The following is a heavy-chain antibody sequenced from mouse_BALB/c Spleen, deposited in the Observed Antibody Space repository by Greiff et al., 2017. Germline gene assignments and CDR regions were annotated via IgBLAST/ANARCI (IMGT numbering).Heavy chain of an antibody. CDR3: ARGLLGLDY. CDR1: GYTFTSYY. Sequence: QVRLQQSGPELVKPGASVKMSCKASGYTFTSYYIHWVKQRPGQGLEWIGWIYPGDGSTKYNEKFKGKTTLTADKSSSTAYMLLSSLTSEDSAIYFCARGLLGLDYWGQGTTLTVSS. CDR2: IYPGDGST. D-gene: IGHD1-1*01. J-gene: IGHJ2*01. V-gene: IGHV1S56*01.